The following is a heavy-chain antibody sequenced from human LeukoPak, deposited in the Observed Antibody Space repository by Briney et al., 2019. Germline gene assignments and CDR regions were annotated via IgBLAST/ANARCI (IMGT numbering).Heavy chain of an antibody. CDR3: ARGRRWDFWSGYPYYFDY. V-gene: IGHV4-4*07. CDR2: IYTSGSI. Sequence: SETLSLTCTVSGGSISSYYWSWIRQPAGKGLEWIGRIYTSGSITYNPSLKSRVSMSVDTSKNQFSLKLSSVTAADTAVYYCARGRRWDFWSGYPYYFDYWGQGTLVTVSS. D-gene: IGHD3-3*01. J-gene: IGHJ4*02. CDR1: GGSISSYY.